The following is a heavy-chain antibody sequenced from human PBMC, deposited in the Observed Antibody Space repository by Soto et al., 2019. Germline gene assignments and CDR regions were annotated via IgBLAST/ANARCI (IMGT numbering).Heavy chain of an antibody. CDR3: ARAGIVVVPAAMSYYYYYMDV. D-gene: IGHD2-2*01. V-gene: IGHV3-21*01. J-gene: IGHJ6*03. Sequence: EVQLVESGGGLVKPGGSLRLSCAASGFTFSSYSMNWVRQAPGKGLEWVSSISSSSSYIYYADSVKGRFTISRDNAKNSLYLQMNSLRAEDTAVYHCARAGIVVVPAAMSYYYYYMDVWGKGTTVTVSS. CDR2: ISSSSSYI. CDR1: GFTFSSYS.